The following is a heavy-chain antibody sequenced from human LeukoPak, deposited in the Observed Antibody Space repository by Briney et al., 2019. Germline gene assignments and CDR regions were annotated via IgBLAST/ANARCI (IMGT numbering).Heavy chain of an antibody. J-gene: IGHJ4*02. V-gene: IGHV4-30-2*01. Sequence: SQTLSLTCAVSGVSITSDTYCWSWIRQPPGKGLEWIGYILHSGNTYYNPSLKSRVTISIDTSKSQFSLKLSSVTAADTAVYYCARTRDFWSGYFDYWGQGTPVTVSS. D-gene: IGHD3-3*01. CDR2: ILHSGNT. CDR3: ARTRDFWSGYFDY. CDR1: GVSITSDTYC.